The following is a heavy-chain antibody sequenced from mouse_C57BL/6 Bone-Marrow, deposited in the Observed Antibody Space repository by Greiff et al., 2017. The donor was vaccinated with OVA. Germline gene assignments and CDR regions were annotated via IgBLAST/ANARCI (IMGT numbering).Heavy chain of an antibody. V-gene: IGHV1-50*01. D-gene: IGHD1-1*01. CDR2: IDPSDSYT. Sequence: VQLQQPGAELVKPGASVKLSCKASGYTFTSYWMQWVKQRPGQGLEWIGEIDPSDSYTNYNQQFKGKATLTVDTSSSTAYMQLSSLTSEDSAVYYCARYPYYYGSSYAMDYWGQGTSVTVSS. CDR3: ARYPYYYGSSYAMDY. J-gene: IGHJ4*01. CDR1: GYTFTSYW.